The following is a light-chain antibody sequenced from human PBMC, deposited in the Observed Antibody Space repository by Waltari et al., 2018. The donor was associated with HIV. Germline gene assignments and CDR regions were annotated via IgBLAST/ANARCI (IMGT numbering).Light chain of an antibody. CDR2: DVN. V-gene: IGLV2-8*01. J-gene: IGLJ2*01. CDR3: SSDGGTSAGGSRKFYVI. Sequence: QSAPTQPPSASASPGQSVPIPCTGTSHPIAPSTLGPWYQKHPRKAPRLIISDVNKRPSGVPNRFSGSKSGNTASLTVSGLQAEDEATYYCSSDGGTSAGGSRKFYVIFGGGTKLTVL. CDR1: SHPIAPSTL.